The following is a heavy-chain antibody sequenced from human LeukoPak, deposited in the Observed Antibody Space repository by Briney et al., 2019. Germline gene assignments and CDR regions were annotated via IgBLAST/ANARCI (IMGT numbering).Heavy chain of an antibody. CDR2: IRYDGSNK. V-gene: IGHV3-30*02. CDR1: GFTFSSYA. D-gene: IGHD3-3*01. Sequence: PGGSLRLSCAASGFTFSSYAMSWVRQAPGKGLEWVAFIRYDGSNKYYADSVKGRFTISRDNSKNTLYLQMNSLRAEDTAVYYCAKAKAYYDFCSTPYWGQGTLVTVSS. CDR3: AKAKAYYDFCSTPY. J-gene: IGHJ4*02.